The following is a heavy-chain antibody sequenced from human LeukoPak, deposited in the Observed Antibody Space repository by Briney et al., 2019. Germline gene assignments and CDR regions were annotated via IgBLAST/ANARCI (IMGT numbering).Heavy chain of an antibody. CDR3: ARGRPYYFDY. J-gene: IGHJ4*02. CDR2: ISGDGGST. D-gene: IGHD2-15*01. Sequence: GGSLRLSCAASGFTFDDYAMHWVRHAPGKGLEWVSLISGDGGSTYYADSVKGRFTISRDNAKNSLYLQMNSLRDEDTAVYYCARGRPYYFDYWGQGTLVTVSS. V-gene: IGHV3-43*02. CDR1: GFTFDDYA.